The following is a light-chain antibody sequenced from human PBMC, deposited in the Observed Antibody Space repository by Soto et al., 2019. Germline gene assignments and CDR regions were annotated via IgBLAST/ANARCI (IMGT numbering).Light chain of an antibody. CDR1: SSDVGGYNY. Sequence: QSALTQTASVSGSPGQSITISCTGTSSDVGGYNYVSWYQQHPGKAPRLMISEVSNRPSGVSDRFSGSNSGNTASLTISGLQAEDEADYYCCAYTRSSAWVFGGGTKLTVL. V-gene: IGLV2-14*01. J-gene: IGLJ3*02. CDR2: EVS. CDR3: CAYTRSSAWV.